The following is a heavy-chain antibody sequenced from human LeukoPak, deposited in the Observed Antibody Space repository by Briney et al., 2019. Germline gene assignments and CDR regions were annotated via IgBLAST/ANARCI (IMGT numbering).Heavy chain of an antibody. Sequence: ASVKVSCKASGGTFSSYAISLVRQAPGQGLEWMGRIIPIFGTANYAQKFQGRVTITTDESTSTAYMELSSLRSEDTAVYYCAADYYDSSGYYLGAFDIWGQGTMVTVSS. J-gene: IGHJ3*02. CDR1: GGTFSSYA. D-gene: IGHD3-22*01. V-gene: IGHV1-69*05. CDR3: AADYYDSSGYYLGAFDI. CDR2: IIPIFGTA.